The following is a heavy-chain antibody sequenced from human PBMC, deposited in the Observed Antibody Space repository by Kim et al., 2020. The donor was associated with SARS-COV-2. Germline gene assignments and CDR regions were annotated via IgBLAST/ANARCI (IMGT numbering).Heavy chain of an antibody. CDR1: GFTFSSYA. CDR3: AKDDYGDLRSRWFDP. V-gene: IGHV3-23*01. Sequence: GGSLRLSCAASGFTFSSYAMSWVRQAPGKGLEWVSAISGSGGSTYYADSVKGRFTISRDNSKNTLYLQMNSLRAEDTAVYYCAKDDYGDLRSRWFDPWGQGTLVTVSS. J-gene: IGHJ5*02. D-gene: IGHD4-17*01. CDR2: ISGSGGST.